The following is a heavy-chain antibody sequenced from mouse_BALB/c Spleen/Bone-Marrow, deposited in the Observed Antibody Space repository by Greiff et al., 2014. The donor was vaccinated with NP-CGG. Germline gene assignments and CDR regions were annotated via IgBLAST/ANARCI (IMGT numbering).Heavy chain of an antibody. V-gene: IGHV7-3*02. CDR3: TRDMGLLRFDY. CDR2: IRNKPNGYTT. CDR1: GFTFTDYH. J-gene: IGHJ2*01. Sequence: EVQLQQSGGGLVQPGGSLRLSCATSGFTFTDYHMSWVRQPPGKALEWLGFIRNKPNGYTTEYSASVKGRFTISRDNSQSILYLQMNTLRVEDSATYYCTRDMGLLRFDYWGQGTTLTVSS. D-gene: IGHD1-1*01.